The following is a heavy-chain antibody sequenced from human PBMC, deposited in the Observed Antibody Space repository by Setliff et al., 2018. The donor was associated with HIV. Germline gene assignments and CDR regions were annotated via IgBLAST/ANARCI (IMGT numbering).Heavy chain of an antibody. V-gene: IGHV4-59*01. D-gene: IGHD3-16*01. CDR3: ARVFPHPYGHSLFDT. Sequence: PGGSLRLSCAGTGFTFSTYGMSWVRQAPGKGLEWIGYIYNSGNYNPSLKSRVIMAVDTSKNEFSLKLSSVTAADTAVYYCARVFPHPYGHSLFDTWGQGILVTVSS. CDR2: IYNSG. J-gene: IGHJ5*02. CDR1: GFTFSTYG.